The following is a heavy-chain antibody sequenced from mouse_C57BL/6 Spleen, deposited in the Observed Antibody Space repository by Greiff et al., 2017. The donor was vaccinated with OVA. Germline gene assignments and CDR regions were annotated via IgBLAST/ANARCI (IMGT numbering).Heavy chain of an antibody. Sequence: EVKLQESGPELVKPGASVKMSCKASGYTFTDYNMHWVKQSHGKSLEWIGYINPNNGGTSYNQKFKGKATLTVNKSSSTAYMELRSLTSEDSAVYYCASPYYYGSSGYFDVWGTGTTVTVSS. D-gene: IGHD1-1*01. V-gene: IGHV1-22*01. J-gene: IGHJ1*03. CDR1: GYTFTDYN. CDR2: INPNNGGT. CDR3: ASPYYYGSSGYFDV.